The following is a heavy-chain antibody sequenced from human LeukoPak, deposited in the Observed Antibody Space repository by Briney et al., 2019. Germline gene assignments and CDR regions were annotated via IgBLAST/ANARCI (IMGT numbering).Heavy chain of an antibody. CDR1: GFTFSDYL. D-gene: IGHD3-9*01. CDR3: ARGQLRYFDWLPDY. J-gene: IGHJ4*02. V-gene: IGHV3-11*04. CDR2: ISSSGSTI. Sequence: GGSLRLSCAASGFTFSDYLMTRVRQAPGKGLEWVSYISSSGSTIYYADSVKGRFTISRDNAKNSLYLQMNSLRAEDTAVYYCARGQLRYFDWLPDYWGQGTLVTVSS.